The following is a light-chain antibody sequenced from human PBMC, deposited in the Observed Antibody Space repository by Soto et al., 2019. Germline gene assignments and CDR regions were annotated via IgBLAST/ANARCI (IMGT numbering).Light chain of an antibody. J-gene: IGLJ3*02. V-gene: IGLV1-44*01. Sequence: QSVLTQPPSASGTPGQRVTISCSGSSSNIESNTVYWYQQLPGMAPRLLIHTNDRRPSGVPDRFSGSKSGTSASLAISGLQSEDEADYYCVVWDDSLRGWVFGGGTKLTVL. CDR1: SSNIESNT. CDR2: TND. CDR3: VVWDDSLRGWV.